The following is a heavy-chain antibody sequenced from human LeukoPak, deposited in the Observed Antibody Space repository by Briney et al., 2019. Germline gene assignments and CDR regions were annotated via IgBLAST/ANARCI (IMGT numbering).Heavy chain of an antibody. D-gene: IGHD3-10*01. V-gene: IGHV3-30*18. CDR3: AKDQSWFGELLSYCFDY. CDR1: GFTFSSYG. CDR2: ISYDGSNK. Sequence: GGSLRLSCAASGFTFSSYGMHWVRQAPGKGLEWVAVISYDGSNKYYADSVKGRFTISRDNSKNTLYLQMNSLRAEDTAVYYCAKDQSWFGELLSYCFDYWGQGTLVTVSS. J-gene: IGHJ4*02.